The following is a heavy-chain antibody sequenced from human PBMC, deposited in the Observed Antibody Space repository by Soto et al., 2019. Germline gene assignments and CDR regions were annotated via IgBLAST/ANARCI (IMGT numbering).Heavy chain of an antibody. CDR3: ARGLGYCSGGSCGYGMDV. CDR2: IWYDGSNK. CDR1: GFTFSSYG. J-gene: IGHJ6*02. V-gene: IGHV3-33*01. D-gene: IGHD2-15*01. Sequence: GGSLRLSWAASGFTFSSYGMHWVRQAPGKGLEWVAVIWYDGSNKYYADSVKGRFTISRDNSKNTLYLQMNSLRAEDTAVYYCARGLGYCSGGSCGYGMDVWGQGTTVTVSS.